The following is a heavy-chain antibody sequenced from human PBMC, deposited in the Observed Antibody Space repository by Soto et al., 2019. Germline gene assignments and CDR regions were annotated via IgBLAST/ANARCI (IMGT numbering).Heavy chain of an antibody. CDR3: AXGWGYFDSSGFPYLDAMDV. Sequence: GGSLRLSCAASGFTFSTYWMSWVRQAPGKGLEWVANIKEDGSEKYYVDSVEGRSTISRDNAKNSLYLQMTSLRAEDTALYYCAXGWGYFDSSGFPYLDAMDVWGQGTTVTVSS. J-gene: IGHJ6*02. CDR2: IKEDGSEK. D-gene: IGHD3-22*01. CDR1: GFTFSTYW. V-gene: IGHV3-7*01.